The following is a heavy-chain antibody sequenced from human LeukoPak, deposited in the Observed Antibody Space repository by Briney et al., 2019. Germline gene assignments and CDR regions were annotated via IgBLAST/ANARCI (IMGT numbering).Heavy chain of an antibody. CDR1: GFTYSSYA. Sequence: PGGSLRLSCAASGFTYSSYAMSWVRQAPGKGLEWVSTIVDTGDGTFYADSVRGRFTISRDSSKNTLYLQMNSLRADDTAVYYCAKERGHPLPHYHMDVWGKGTTVTVSS. CDR2: IVDTGDGT. V-gene: IGHV3-23*01. CDR3: AKERGHPLPHYHMDV. J-gene: IGHJ6*03. D-gene: IGHD1-26*01.